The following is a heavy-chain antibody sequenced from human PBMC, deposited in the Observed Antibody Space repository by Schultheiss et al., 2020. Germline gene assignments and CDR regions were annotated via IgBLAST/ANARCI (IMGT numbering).Heavy chain of an antibody. Sequence: SQPLSLTCAISGDSVSSNSAAWNWIRQSPSRGLEWLGRTYYRSKWYNDYAVSVKSRITINPDTSKNQFSLQLNSVTPEDTAVYYCARPTTVERGAAPWVWFDPCVGGALVTGSS. CDR3: ARPTTVERGAAPWVWFDP. D-gene: IGHD4-23*01. V-gene: IGHV6-1*01. CDR2: TYYRSKWYN. J-gene: IGHJ5*02. CDR1: GDSVSSNSAA.